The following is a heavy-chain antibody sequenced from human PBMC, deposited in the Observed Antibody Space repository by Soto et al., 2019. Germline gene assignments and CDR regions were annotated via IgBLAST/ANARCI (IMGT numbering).Heavy chain of an antibody. CDR1: GYTFTGYY. CDR3: ARVLEAQNVLDF. Sequence: GASVKVSCKASGYTFTGYYMHWVRQAPGQGLEWMGWINPNSGGTNYAQRFQGWVTMTRDTSISTAYMELSRLRSDDTAVYYCARVLEAQNVLDFWGQGKWVPVSS. J-gene: IGHJ3*01. CDR2: INPNSGGT. V-gene: IGHV1-2*04.